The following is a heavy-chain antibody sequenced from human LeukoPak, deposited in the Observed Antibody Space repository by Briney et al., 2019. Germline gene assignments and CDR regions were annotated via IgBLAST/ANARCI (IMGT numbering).Heavy chain of an antibody. D-gene: IGHD5-24*01. CDR2: IKQDGSKK. J-gene: IGHJ4*02. CDR1: GFPLSSYL. V-gene: IGHV3-7*04. CDR3: TRVGYIDEGIDY. Sequence: GGSLRLSCVASGFPLSSYLMTWVRQAPGRGLEWVANIKQDGSKKSYVDSVKGRFTISRDNAKNSLYLQMNSLRAEDAAIYYCTRVGYIDEGIDYWGQGTLVTVSS.